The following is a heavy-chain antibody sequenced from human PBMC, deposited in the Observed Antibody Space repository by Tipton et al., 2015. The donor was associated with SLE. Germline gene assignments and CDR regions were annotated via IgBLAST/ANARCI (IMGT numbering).Heavy chain of an antibody. CDR1: GGSISSSSYY. CDR3: ARGWGIAAAVLGAFDI. J-gene: IGHJ3*02. D-gene: IGHD6-13*01. Sequence: TLSLTCTVSGGSISSSSYYWGWIRQPPGKGLEWIGSIYYSGSTYYNPSLKSRVTISVDTSKNQFSLKLSSVTAADTAVYYCARGWGIAAAVLGAFDIWGQGTMVTVSS. CDR2: IYYSGST. V-gene: IGHV4-39*07.